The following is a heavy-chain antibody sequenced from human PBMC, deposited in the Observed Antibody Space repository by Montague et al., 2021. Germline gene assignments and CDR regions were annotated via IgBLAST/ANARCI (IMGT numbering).Heavy chain of an antibody. CDR1: GFTFNNYF. CDR2: IGTSSSFT. V-gene: IGHV3-11*06. D-gene: IGHD6-13*01. CDR3: ARVGLTVAAGMIDY. J-gene: IGHJ4*02. Sequence: SLRLSCAASGFTFNNYFMSWFRQAPGKGLEWVSYIGTSSSFTRYADSMKGRFTISRDNAMNSLYLQMTAVRGEDTAVYYCARVGLTVAAGMIDYWGQGTLVTVSS.